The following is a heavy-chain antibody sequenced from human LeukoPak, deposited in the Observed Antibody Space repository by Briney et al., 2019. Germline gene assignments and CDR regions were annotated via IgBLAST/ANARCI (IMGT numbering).Heavy chain of an antibody. D-gene: IGHD5-12*01. CDR2: INHSGST. J-gene: IGHJ3*02. CDR1: GGSISSYY. CDR3: ARGYSGYDDAFDI. V-gene: IGHV4-34*01. Sequence: SETLSLTCTVSGGSISSYYWSWIRQPPGKGLEWIGEINHSGSTNYNPSLKSRVTISVDTSKNQFSLKLSSVTAADTAVYYCARGYSGYDDAFDIWGQGTMVTVSS.